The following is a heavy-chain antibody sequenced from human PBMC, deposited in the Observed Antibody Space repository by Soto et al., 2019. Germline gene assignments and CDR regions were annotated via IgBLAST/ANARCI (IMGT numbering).Heavy chain of an antibody. CDR3: AKSHNTSGWYVTTDY. J-gene: IGHJ4*02. V-gene: IGHV3-9*01. D-gene: IGHD6-19*01. Sequence: PGGSLRLSCAASGFTFGDYAMQWVRQAPGKGLEWVSAISWNSGSIDYADSVKGRFTISRDNAKNSLYLQMNSLRAEDTALYYCAKSHNTSGWYVTTDYWGQGTRVTVSS. CDR1: GFTFGDYA. CDR2: ISWNSGSI.